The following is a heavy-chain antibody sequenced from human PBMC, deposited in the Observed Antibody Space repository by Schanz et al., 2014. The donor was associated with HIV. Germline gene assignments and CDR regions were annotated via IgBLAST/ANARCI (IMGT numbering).Heavy chain of an antibody. Sequence: QVQLVESGGGVVQPGRSLRLSCAASGYSFTKYGMHWVRQAPGKGLEWVAVISYDGSNQYYADSVKGRFTISRDNSKNTLYLQMNSLRAEDTAVYYCARRDYGDYYYYYGMDVWGQGTTVTVSS. D-gene: IGHD4-17*01. CDR3: ARRDYGDYYYYYGMDV. V-gene: IGHV3-30*03. J-gene: IGHJ6*02. CDR2: ISYDGSNQ. CDR1: GYSFTKYG.